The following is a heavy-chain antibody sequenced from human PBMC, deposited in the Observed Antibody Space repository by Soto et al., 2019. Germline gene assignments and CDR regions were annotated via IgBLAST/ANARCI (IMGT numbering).Heavy chain of an antibody. CDR3: ARGDNSGSYYYYGMDV. CDR2: MNPNSGNT. J-gene: IGHJ6*02. Sequence: GGSVKVSCKASGYTFTSYDINWVRQATGQGLEWMGWMNPNSGNTGYAQKFQGRVTMTRNTSISTAYMELSSLRSEDTAVYYCARGDNSGSYYYYGMDVWGQGTTVTVSS. D-gene: IGHD1-26*01. CDR1: GYTFTSYD. V-gene: IGHV1-8*01.